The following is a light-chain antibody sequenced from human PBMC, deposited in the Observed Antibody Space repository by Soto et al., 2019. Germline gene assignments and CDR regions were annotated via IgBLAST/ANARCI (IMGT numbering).Light chain of an antibody. CDR2: GAS. CDR1: QTVSSNY. CDR3: QQFGSSPRT. Sequence: IVFTPSPCTLSLSPGERVTLSNSTSQTVSSNYLAWYQQKPGQAPRLLIYGASSRAAGIPARFSGSGSGTDFTLTISRLEPEDFAVYYCQQFGSSPRTFGQGTKVDIK. V-gene: IGKV3-20*01. J-gene: IGKJ1*01.